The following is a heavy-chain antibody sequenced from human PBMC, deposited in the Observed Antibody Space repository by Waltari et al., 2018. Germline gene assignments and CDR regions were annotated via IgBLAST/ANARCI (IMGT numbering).Heavy chain of an antibody. J-gene: IGHJ5*02. D-gene: IGHD6-6*01. CDR3: ARPTGDSTASSNWFDP. Sequence: QVQLVQSGAEVKKPGSSVRVSCKASGGTLSSYPISWVRQAPGQGLEWMGRVIPFLDRANYAQRFQGRLTITADKSTNTAYMELASLTSEDTAVYYCARPTGDSTASSNWFDPWGQGTLVTVSS. CDR1: GGTLSSYP. V-gene: IGHV1-69*04. CDR2: VIPFLDRA.